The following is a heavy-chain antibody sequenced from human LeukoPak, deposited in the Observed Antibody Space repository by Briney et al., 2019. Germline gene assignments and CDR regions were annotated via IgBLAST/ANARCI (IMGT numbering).Heavy chain of an antibody. J-gene: IGHJ4*02. CDR3: ATQARIVGATGYFDY. CDR2: IFYSGST. CDR1: GGSISSYY. Sequence: SETLSLTCSVSGGSISSYYWSWIRQPPGKGLEWIGYIFYSGSTNYNPSLKSRVTISLDTSKNQFSLKLSSVTAADTAVYYCATQARIVGATGYFDYWGQGALVTVSS. D-gene: IGHD1-26*01. V-gene: IGHV4-59*08.